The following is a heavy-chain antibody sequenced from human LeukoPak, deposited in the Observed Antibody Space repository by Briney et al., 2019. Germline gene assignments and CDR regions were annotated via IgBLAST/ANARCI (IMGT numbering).Heavy chain of an antibody. CDR2: VTGHTASI. V-gene: IGHV3-23*01. CDR1: GFTFSSYA. CDR3: AKSGSSSFGY. Sequence: GGSLRLSCAASGFTFSSYAMSWVRQAPGKGLEWVSTVTGHTASIYYAESVKGRFTISRDNSKNTLYLQMNSLRAEDTAVYYCAKSGSSSFGYWGQGTLVTVSS. D-gene: IGHD6-13*01. J-gene: IGHJ4*02.